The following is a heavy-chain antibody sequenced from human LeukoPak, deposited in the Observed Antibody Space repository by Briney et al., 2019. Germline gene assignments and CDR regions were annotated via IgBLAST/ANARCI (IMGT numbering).Heavy chain of an antibody. Sequence: PSETLSLTCAVYGGSFSGYYWSWIRQPPGKGLEWIGEINHSGSTNYNPSLKSRVTISVDTSKNQFSLKLSSVTAADTAVYYCARDRGDGYNYGFIDYWGQGTLVTVSS. CDR2: INHSGST. V-gene: IGHV4-34*01. CDR3: ARDRGDGYNYGFIDY. J-gene: IGHJ4*02. D-gene: IGHD5-24*01. CDR1: GGSFSGYY.